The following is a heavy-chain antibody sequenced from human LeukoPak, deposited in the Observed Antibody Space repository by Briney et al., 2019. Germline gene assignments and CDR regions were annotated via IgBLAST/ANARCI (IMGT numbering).Heavy chain of an antibody. V-gene: IGHV4-30-4*01. J-gene: IGHJ4*02. D-gene: IGHD5-18*01. CDR3: ARGLYIQLWLPDY. Sequence: SQTLSLTCTVSGGSISSGDYYWSWIRQPPGKGLEWIGYMYYSGSTYYNPSLKSRVTISVDTSKNQFSLKLSSVTAADTAVSYCARGLYIQLWLPDYWGQGTLVSVSS. CDR2: MYYSGST. CDR1: GGSISSGDYY.